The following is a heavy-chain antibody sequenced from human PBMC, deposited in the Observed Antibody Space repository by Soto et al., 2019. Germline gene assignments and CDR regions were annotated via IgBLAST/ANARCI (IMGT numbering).Heavy chain of an antibody. CDR2: VSASGLNT. CDR1: GFIFSNYG. V-gene: IGHV3-23*01. D-gene: IGHD3-16*02. J-gene: IGHJ4*01. CDR3: ANYRSRSTSRYLFYY. Sequence: PGGSLRLSCAASGFIFSNYGMHWVRQAPGKGLQWVAGVSASGLNTDYADPVKGRFYISRDNSKNTVSLHMNSLRAEDTALYYCANYRSRSTSRYLFYYSAQGYPVTVSS.